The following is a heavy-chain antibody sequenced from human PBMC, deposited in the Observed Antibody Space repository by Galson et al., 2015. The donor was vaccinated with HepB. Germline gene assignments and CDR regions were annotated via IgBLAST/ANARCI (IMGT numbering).Heavy chain of an antibody. CDR2: IIPIFGIA. CDR1: GGTFSSYA. Sequence: SVKVSCKASGGTFSSYAISWVRQAPGQGLEWMGGIIPIFGIANYAQKFQGRVTITADKSTSTAYMELSSLRSEDTAVYYCARNPGYCTNGVCPNWYFDLWGRGTLVTVSS. V-gene: IGHV1-69*10. J-gene: IGHJ2*01. CDR3: ARNPGYCTNGVCPNWYFDL. D-gene: IGHD2-8*01.